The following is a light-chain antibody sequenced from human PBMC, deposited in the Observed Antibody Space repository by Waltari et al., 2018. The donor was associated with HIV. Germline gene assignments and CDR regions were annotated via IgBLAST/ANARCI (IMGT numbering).Light chain of an antibody. CDR3: GTWDTSLIAWI. Sequence: QSVLTQPPSVSATPGKKVTISCSGSSSNIATNYVSWYQHFPGTVPKVLIYDNHKRSSGIPDRFSGSKSGTSATLDISGLQTGDEAHYYCGTWDTSLIAWIFGTGTKVTVL. J-gene: IGLJ1*01. CDR1: SSNIATNY. V-gene: IGLV1-51*01. CDR2: DNH.